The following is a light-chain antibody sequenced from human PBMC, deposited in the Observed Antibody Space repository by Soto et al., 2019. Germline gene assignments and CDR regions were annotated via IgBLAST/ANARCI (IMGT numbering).Light chain of an antibody. V-gene: IGLV2-14*01. CDR3: NSFTSSRTWV. CDR1: SSDVGGYNY. J-gene: IGLJ2*01. Sequence: QSVLTQPASVSGSPGQSITISCTGTSSDVGGYNYVSWYQQHPGKAPKLMIYEVSNRPSGVSHRFSGSKSGNTASLTISGLQAEDEADYYCNSFTSSRTWVFGGGTKVTVL. CDR2: EVS.